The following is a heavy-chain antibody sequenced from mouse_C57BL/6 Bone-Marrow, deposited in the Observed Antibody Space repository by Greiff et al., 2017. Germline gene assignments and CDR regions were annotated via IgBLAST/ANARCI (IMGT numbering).Heavy chain of an antibody. CDR2: IHPNSGST. J-gene: IGHJ3*01. CDR1: GYTFTSYW. CDR3: ARPIYYDYDGAY. V-gene: IGHV1-64*01. D-gene: IGHD2-4*01. Sequence: VQLQQSGAELVKPGASVKLSCKASGYTFTSYWMHWVKQRPGQGLEWIGMIHPNSGSTNYNEKFKSKATLTVDKSSSTAYMQLSSLTSEDSAVYYCARPIYYDYDGAYWGQGTLVTVSA.